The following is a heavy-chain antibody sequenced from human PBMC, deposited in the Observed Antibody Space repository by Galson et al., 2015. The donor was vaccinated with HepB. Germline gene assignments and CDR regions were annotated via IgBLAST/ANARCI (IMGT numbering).Heavy chain of an antibody. CDR3: ARDKHCTAGTCAIEYYYYSYGLAV. V-gene: IGHV3-7*03. D-gene: IGHD2-8*02. J-gene: IGHJ6*02. CDR1: GFTFSSYW. Sequence: SLRLSCAASGFTFSSYWMSWVRQAPGKGLEWVANIYHDGTEGYDVDLVRGRFTFSSNNAQNLVYLQMNRLRAEDTAIYYCARDKHCTAGTCAIEYYYYSYGLAVWGQGTAVSVSS. CDR2: IYHDGTEG.